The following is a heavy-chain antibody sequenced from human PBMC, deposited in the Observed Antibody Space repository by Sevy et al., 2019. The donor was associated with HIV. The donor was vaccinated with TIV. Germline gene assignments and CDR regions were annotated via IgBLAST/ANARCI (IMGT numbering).Heavy chain of an antibody. V-gene: IGHV3-21*01. CDR3: ARGPYYDFWYFDL. CDR2: ISTASSYI. D-gene: IGHD3-3*01. Sequence: GGSLRLSCAASGFTFSYYSMNWVRQAPGKGLEWVSSISTASSYIYYADSLKGRVTISRDNAKNSLYLQMNSLRAEDTAVHYCARGPYYDFWYFDLWGRGTLVTVSS. J-gene: IGHJ2*01. CDR1: GFTFSYYS.